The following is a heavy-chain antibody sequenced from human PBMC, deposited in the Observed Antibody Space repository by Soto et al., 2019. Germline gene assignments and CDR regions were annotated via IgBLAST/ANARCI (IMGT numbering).Heavy chain of an antibody. D-gene: IGHD3-9*01. J-gene: IGHJ6*03. Sequence: EVQLVESGGGLVQPGGSLRLSCAASGFTFSSYWMHWVRQAPGKGLVLVSRINSDGSSTSYADSVKGRFTIARDNAKNTVYLQMNSLRAEDTAVYYCARVILTGYYYYYYYMDVWGKGTTVTVSS. CDR2: INSDGSST. CDR3: ARVILTGYYYYYYYMDV. V-gene: IGHV3-74*01. CDR1: GFTFSSYW.